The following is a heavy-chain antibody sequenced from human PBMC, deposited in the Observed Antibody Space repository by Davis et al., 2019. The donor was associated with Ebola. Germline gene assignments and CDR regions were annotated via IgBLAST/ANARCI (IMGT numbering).Heavy chain of an antibody. CDR3: ATYYDFWSGHYGMDV. CDR1: GGSISSYY. Sequence: MPSETLSLTCPLSGGSISSYYWSWIRQPPGKGLEWIGYIYYSGSTNYNPSLKSRVTISVDTSKNQFSLKRSSVTAADTAVYYCATYYDFWSGHYGMDVWGQGTTVTVSS. CDR2: IYYSGST. D-gene: IGHD3-3*01. J-gene: IGHJ6*02. V-gene: IGHV4-59*01.